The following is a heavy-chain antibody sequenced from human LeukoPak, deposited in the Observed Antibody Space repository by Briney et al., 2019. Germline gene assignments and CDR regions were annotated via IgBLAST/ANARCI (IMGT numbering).Heavy chain of an antibody. J-gene: IGHJ4*02. CDR1: GYTFTNYY. D-gene: IGHD1-7*01. CDR3: ARRARGETGTTFDY. V-gene: IGHV1-2*06. CDR2: INPNSGGT. Sequence: ASVKVSCKASGYTFTNYYIHWVRQAPGQGLEWMGRINPNSGGTNYAQKFQGRVTMTRDTSISTAYMELSRLRSDDTAVYYCARRARGETGTTFDYWGQGTLVTVSS.